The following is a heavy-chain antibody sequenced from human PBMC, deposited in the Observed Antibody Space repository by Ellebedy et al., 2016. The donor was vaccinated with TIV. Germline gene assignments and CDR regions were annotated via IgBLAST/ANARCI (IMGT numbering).Heavy chain of an antibody. CDR3: ARVAYDFWSSYYYAFDI. Sequence: MPSETLSLTCAVYGGSFNNYYWSWIRQLPGKGLEWIGEFNLGGTTNYNPSLKSRVTISVDTSKNQFSLKLNSVTAADTAVYYCARVAYDFWSSYYYAFDIWGQGTMVTVSS. CDR1: GGSFNNYY. J-gene: IGHJ3*02. V-gene: IGHV4-34*01. D-gene: IGHD3-3*01. CDR2: FNLGGTT.